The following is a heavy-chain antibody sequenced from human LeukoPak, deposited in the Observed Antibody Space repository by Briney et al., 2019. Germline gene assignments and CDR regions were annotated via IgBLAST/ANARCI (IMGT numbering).Heavy chain of an antibody. Sequence: PSETLSLTCTVSGGSISSYYWSWIRQPPGKGLEWIGYIYYSGSTNYNPSLKSRVTISVDTSKNQFSLKLSSVTAADTAVYYCARDLPNGSGSFDPWGQGTLVTVSS. D-gene: IGHD3-22*01. V-gene: IGHV4-59*01. J-gene: IGHJ5*02. CDR3: ARDLPNGSGSFDP. CDR1: GGSISSYY. CDR2: IYYSGST.